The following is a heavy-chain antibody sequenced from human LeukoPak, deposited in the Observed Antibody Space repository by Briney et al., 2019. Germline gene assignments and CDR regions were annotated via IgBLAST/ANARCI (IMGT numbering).Heavy chain of an antibody. CDR3: ASSTREQWLVGEHY. V-gene: IGHV3-11*04. D-gene: IGHD6-19*01. CDR2: ISSSGSTI. J-gene: IGHJ4*02. Sequence: GGSLRLSCAASGFTFSDYYMSWIRQAPGKGLERVSYISSSGSTIYYADSVKGRFTISRDNAKNSLYLQMNSLRAENTAVYYCASSTREQWLVGEHYWGQGTLVTVSS. CDR1: GFTFSDYY.